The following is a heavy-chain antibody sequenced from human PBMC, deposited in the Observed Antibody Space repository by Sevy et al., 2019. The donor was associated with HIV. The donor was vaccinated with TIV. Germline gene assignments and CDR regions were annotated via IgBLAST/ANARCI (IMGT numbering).Heavy chain of an antibody. D-gene: IGHD3-9*01. CDR2: ISAYNGNT. J-gene: IGHJ6*03. Sequence: ASVKVSCKASGYTFTSYDISWVRQAPGQGREWMGWISAYNGNTNYAQKVQGRVIMTTDTSTSTAYMELRSLRSDDTAVYYCARDRGPTCDILTGYLVPAYMDVWGKGTTVTVSS. CDR1: GYTFTSYD. V-gene: IGHV1-18*01. CDR3: ARDRGPTCDILTGYLVPAYMDV.